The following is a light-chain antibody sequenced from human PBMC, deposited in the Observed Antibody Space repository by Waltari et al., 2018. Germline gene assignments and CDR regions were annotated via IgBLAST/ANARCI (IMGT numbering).Light chain of an antibody. J-gene: IGLJ2*01. Sequence: SALTQPRSVSGSPGQSVPISGTGTTTDVGRYTYVSWYQHLPGKAPELLMFDVTQRPSGVPDRFSGSKSANTASLTISGLQPDDEADYYCCSFAGAYTWIFGGGTKVTVL. V-gene: IGLV2-11*01. CDR1: TTDVGRYTY. CDR2: DVT. CDR3: CSFAGAYTWI.